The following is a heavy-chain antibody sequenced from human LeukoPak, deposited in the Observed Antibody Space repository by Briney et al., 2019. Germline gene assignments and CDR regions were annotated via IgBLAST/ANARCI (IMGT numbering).Heavy chain of an antibody. Sequence: GASVKVSCKASGYTFTSYAMNWVRQAPGQGLEWMGWINTNTGNPTYAQGFTGRFVFSLDTSVSTAYPQISSLKAEDTAVYYCASAPYYYGSGSYDFDYWGQGTLVTVSS. D-gene: IGHD3-10*01. J-gene: IGHJ4*02. CDR3: ASAPYYYGSGSYDFDY. CDR1: GYTFTSYA. CDR2: INTNTGNP. V-gene: IGHV7-4-1*02.